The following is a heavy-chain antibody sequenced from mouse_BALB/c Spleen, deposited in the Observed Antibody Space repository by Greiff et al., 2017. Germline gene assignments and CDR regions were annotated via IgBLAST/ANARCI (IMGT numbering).Heavy chain of an antibody. J-gene: IGHJ4*01. CDR2: ISSGSSTI. Sequence: EVMLVESGGGLVQPGGSRKLSCAASGFTFSSFGMHWVRQAPEKGLEWVAYISSGSSTIYYADTVKGRFTISRDNPKNTLFLQMTSLRSEDTAMYYCARRGYGNYVSYYAMDYWGQGTSVTVSS. V-gene: IGHV5-17*02. CDR3: ARRGYGNYVSYYAMDY. D-gene: IGHD2-10*02. CDR1: GFTFSSFG.